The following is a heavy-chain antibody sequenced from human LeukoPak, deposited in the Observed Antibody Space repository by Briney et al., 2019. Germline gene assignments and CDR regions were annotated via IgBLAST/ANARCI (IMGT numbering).Heavy chain of an antibody. V-gene: IGHV4-59*08. CDR3: ARHHHGMDV. J-gene: IGHJ6*02. CDR1: GGSISSYY. CDR2: INYSGST. Sequence: PSETLSLTCTVSGGSISSYYWSWIRQPPGKGLEWIGYINYSGSTNYNPSLKSRVTISVDTSKNQFSLKLTSATAADTAVYYCARHHHGMDVWGQGTTVTVSS.